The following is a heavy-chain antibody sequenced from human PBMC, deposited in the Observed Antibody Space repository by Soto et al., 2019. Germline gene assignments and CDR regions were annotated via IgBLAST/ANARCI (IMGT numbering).Heavy chain of an antibody. Sequence: GGSLRLSCAASGFTFSDYYMSWIRQAPGKGLEWVSYISSSGSTRYYADSVKGRFTISRDNAKNSLYLQMNSLRAEDTAVYYCARDKRSDLEAFDIWGQGTLVTVSS. CDR2: ISSSGSTR. CDR1: GFTFSDYY. V-gene: IGHV3-11*01. CDR3: ARDKRSDLEAFDI. D-gene: IGHD3-16*01. J-gene: IGHJ3*02.